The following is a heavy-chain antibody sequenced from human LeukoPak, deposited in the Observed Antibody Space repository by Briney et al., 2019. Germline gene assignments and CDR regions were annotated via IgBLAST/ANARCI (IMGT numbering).Heavy chain of an antibody. CDR1: IDSFTNYY. Sequence: SETLSLTCAVYIDSFTNYYWNWIRQTPGKGLEWIGEVNDSGGTNINPSLRSRVILSVDTSKNQFSLKLISVTAADTAVYYCARDWEGYQLLLNWFDPWGQGTLVTVSS. J-gene: IGHJ5*02. V-gene: IGHV4-34*01. CDR2: VNDSGGT. D-gene: IGHD2-2*01. CDR3: ARDWEGYQLLLNWFDP.